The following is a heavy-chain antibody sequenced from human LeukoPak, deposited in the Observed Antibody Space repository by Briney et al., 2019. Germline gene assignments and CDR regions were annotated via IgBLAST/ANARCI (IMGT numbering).Heavy chain of an antibody. CDR2: ISAYNGNT. D-gene: IGHD3-22*01. Sequence: ASVKVSCKASGYTFTVYGISWMRQAPGQGLAWMGWISAYNGNTNYAQKFQGRVTMTTDTSTSTAYMELRSLRSDDTAVYYCAREGYYDSSGYSPYAFDIWGQGTMVTVSS. J-gene: IGHJ3*02. CDR1: GYTFTVYG. CDR3: AREGYYDSSGYSPYAFDI. V-gene: IGHV1-18*01.